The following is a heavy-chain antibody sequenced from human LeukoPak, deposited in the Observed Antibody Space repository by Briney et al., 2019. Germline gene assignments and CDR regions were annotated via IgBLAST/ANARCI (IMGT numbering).Heavy chain of an antibody. CDR1: GFTFISYS. D-gene: IGHD6-19*01. V-gene: IGHV3-48*01. CDR2: ITSSSSTI. J-gene: IGHJ4*02. Sequence: GGSLRLSCAASGFTFISYSMNWVRQAPGKGLECVSFITSSSSTIHYVDSVKGRFIISRDNAKNSLYLQMNSLRAEDTAVYYCARDRPGSGWYYFDSWGQGTLVTVSS. CDR3: ARDRPGSGWYYFDS.